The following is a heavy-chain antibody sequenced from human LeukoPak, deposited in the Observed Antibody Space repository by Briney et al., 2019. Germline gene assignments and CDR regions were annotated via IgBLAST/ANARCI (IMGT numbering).Heavy chain of an antibody. J-gene: IGHJ5*02. V-gene: IGHV4-34*01. Sequence: SETLSLTCTVSGASISGSSHYFWGWIRQTPGKGLEWIGEINHSGSTNYNPSLKSRATISVDTSKNQFSLKLSSVTAADTAVYYCARGTNKYYYDSRAHWFDPWGQGTLVTVSS. CDR2: INHSGST. D-gene: IGHD3-22*01. CDR1: GASISGSSHYF. CDR3: ARGTNKYYYDSRAHWFDP.